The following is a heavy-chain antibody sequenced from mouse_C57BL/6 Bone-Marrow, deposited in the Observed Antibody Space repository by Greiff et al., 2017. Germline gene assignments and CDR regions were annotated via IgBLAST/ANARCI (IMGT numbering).Heavy chain of an antibody. D-gene: IGHD1-2*01. J-gene: IGHJ3*01. CDR1: GYAFSSYW. CDR2: INPGDGDT. V-gene: IGHV1-80*01. CDR3: ARGILRPWFAY. Sequence: VQLQQSGAELVKPGASVKISCKASGYAFSSYWMNWVKQRPGKGLEWIGQINPGDGDTNYNGKFKGKATLTADKSSSTAYMQLSSLTSEDSAVYFCARGILRPWFAYWGQGTLVTVSA.